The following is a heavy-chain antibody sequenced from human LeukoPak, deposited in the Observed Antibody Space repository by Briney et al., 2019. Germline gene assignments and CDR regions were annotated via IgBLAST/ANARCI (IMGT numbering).Heavy chain of an antibody. Sequence: GASVKVSCKASGYTFTGYYMHWVRQAPGQGLEWMGWINPNSGGTNYAQKFQGRVTMTRDTSISTAYMELSSVTAADTAVYYCARPESYGDSDVWGQGTLVTVSS. CDR3: ARPESYGDSDV. D-gene: IGHD4-17*01. V-gene: IGHV1-2*02. CDR1: GYTFTGYY. J-gene: IGHJ4*02. CDR2: INPNSGGT.